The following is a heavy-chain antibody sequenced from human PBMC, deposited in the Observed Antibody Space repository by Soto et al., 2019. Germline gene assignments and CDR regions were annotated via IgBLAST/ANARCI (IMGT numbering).Heavy chain of an antibody. Sequence: GGSLRLSCAASGFTFSSYSMNWVRQAPGKGLEWVSYISSSSSTIYYADSVKGRFTISRDNAKNSLYLQMNSLRAEDTAVYYCAPCVVRGISNRNNWFDPWGQGTLVTVSS. CDR3: APCVVRGISNRNNWFDP. CDR1: GFTFSSYS. CDR2: ISSSSSTI. J-gene: IGHJ5*02. D-gene: IGHD3-10*01. V-gene: IGHV3-48*01.